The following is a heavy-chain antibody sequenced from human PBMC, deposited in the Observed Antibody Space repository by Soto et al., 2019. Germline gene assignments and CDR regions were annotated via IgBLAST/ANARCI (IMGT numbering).Heavy chain of an antibody. Sequence: LSLRCTVSGGSISSSDYYWSWIRQPPGKGLEWIGYIYYSGSTYYNPSLKSRVTISVDTSKNQFSLKLSSVTAADTAVYYCAREWSYSWGNSEDLFYSCGQGSLVTGSS. J-gene: IGHJ5*01. CDR2: IYYSGST. V-gene: IGHV4-30-4*01. CDR3: AREWSYSWGNSEDLFYS. CDR1: GGSISSSDYY. D-gene: IGHD3-10*01.